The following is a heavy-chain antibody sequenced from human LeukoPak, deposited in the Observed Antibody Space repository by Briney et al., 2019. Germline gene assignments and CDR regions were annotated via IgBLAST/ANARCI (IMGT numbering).Heavy chain of an antibody. D-gene: IGHD3-3*01. CDR1: GFTFGTYA. J-gene: IGHJ5*02. Sequence: GRSLRLSCAASGFTFGTYAMHWVRQAPGKGLEWVAFISYDGSNKYYADSVKGRFSISRDNSKNTLFLQMNSLGLDDTAIYYCAREKCIFGEPGTRWFDPWGQGTLVTVSS. V-gene: IGHV3-30*04. CDR3: AREKCIFGEPGTRWFDP. CDR2: ISYDGSNK.